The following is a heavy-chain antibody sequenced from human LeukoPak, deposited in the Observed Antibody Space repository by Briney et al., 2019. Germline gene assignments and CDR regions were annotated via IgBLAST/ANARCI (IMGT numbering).Heavy chain of an antibody. D-gene: IGHD2-21*01. CDR1: GFTFSSYW. Sequence: PGGSLRLSCAASGFTFSSYWMYWFRQAPGEGLVWVSRMNIDGSSISYADSVKGRFTMSRDNAKNTLYLQMNSLRVEDTAVYYCARAGGGDTRMAFDPWGQGTLVTVSS. CDR2: MNIDGSSI. CDR3: ARAGGGDTRMAFDP. V-gene: IGHV3-74*01. J-gene: IGHJ5*02.